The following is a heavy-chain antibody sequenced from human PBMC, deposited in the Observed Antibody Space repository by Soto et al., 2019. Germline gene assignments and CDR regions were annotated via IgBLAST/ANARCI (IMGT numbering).Heavy chain of an antibody. CDR2: IYSGGST. CDR1: GFTVSSNY. V-gene: IGHV3-53*01. CDR3: ARGPTPYYYGMDV. Sequence: GGSLRLSCAASGFTVSSNYMSWVRQAPGKGLEWVSVIYSGGSTYYADSVKGRFTISRDNSKNTLYLQMNSLRAEDTAVYYCARGPTPYYYGMDVWGQGTTVTVSS. J-gene: IGHJ6*02.